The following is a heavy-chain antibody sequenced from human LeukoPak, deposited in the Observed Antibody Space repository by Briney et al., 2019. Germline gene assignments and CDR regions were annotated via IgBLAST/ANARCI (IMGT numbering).Heavy chain of an antibody. CDR2: IYPGDSDT. Sequence: GESLKISCKGSGYSFTSYWIGWVRQMPGKGLEWMGIIYPGDSDTRYSPSFQGQVTISADKSISTAYLQWSSLKASDTAMYYCARLAYCGGDCVYGMDVWGQGTTVTVSS. V-gene: IGHV5-51*01. CDR1: GYSFTSYW. D-gene: IGHD2-21*02. J-gene: IGHJ6*02. CDR3: ARLAYCGGDCVYGMDV.